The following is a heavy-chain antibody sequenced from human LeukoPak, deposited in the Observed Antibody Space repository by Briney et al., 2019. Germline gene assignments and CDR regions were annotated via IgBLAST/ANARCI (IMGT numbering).Heavy chain of an antibody. Sequence: PGGSLRLSCAASGFTFRNYWMPWIRQAPGKGLEWVANMNPDGSEKYFLDSVKGRFTISRDNAKSSLYLQMNSLRGDDTAVYYCARDRALYDSRRGYYYTEDDYWGQGTLVTVSS. CDR2: MNPDGSEK. V-gene: IGHV3-7*01. CDR3: ARDRALYDSRRGYYYTEDDY. D-gene: IGHD3-22*01. J-gene: IGHJ4*02. CDR1: GFTFRNYW.